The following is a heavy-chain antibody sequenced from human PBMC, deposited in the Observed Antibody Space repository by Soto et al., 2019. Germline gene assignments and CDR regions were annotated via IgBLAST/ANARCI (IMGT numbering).Heavy chain of an antibody. CDR2: ILPIFGTA. CDR3: ARGYYDSSGYYPHWFDP. J-gene: IGHJ5*02. CDR1: GGTFSSYG. Sequence: QVQLVQSGAEVKKPGSSVKVPCKASGGTFSSYGISWVRQAPGQGLEWMGGILPIFGTANPAQKFQGRVTITADESTSTAYMELSSLRSEDTAVYYCARGYYDSSGYYPHWFDPWGQGTLVTVSS. D-gene: IGHD3-22*01. V-gene: IGHV1-69*01.